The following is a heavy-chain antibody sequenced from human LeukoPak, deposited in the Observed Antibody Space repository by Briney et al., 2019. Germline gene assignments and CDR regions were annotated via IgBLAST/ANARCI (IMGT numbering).Heavy chain of an antibody. CDR2: IKHDASEK. D-gene: IGHD3-22*01. CDR1: GFTFSSYW. Sequence: GGSLRLSCAASGFTFSSYWMSWVRQAPGKGLEWVAHIKHDASEKYFMESLKGRFTISRDNAKNSLYLQMNSLRAEDTAVYYCARGYYDSNAQLFDYWGQGTLVTVSS. V-gene: IGHV3-7*01. J-gene: IGHJ4*02. CDR3: ARGYYDSNAQLFDY.